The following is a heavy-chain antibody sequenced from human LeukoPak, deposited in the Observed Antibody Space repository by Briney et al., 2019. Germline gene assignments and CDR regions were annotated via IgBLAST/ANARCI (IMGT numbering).Heavy chain of an antibody. Sequence: ASVKVSCKTSGYTFTDYFVHWARQAPGQGLEWMGWINPNSGGTEYAQKFLGRVTMTRDTSISTAYMELSRLRSDDTAVYFCAREYYYDSSGYSVDYYYYGMDVWGQGTTVTVPS. CDR2: INPNSGGT. J-gene: IGHJ6*02. CDR3: AREYYYDSSGYSVDYYYYGMDV. D-gene: IGHD3-22*01. CDR1: GYTFTDYF. V-gene: IGHV1-2*02.